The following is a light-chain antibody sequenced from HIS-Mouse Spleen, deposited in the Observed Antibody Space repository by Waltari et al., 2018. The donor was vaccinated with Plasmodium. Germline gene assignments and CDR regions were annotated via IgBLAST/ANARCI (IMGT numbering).Light chain of an antibody. J-gene: IGLJ3*02. V-gene: IGLV3-10*01. CDR1: ALPKNY. CDR3: YSTDSSGNHRV. Sequence: SSELTQPPSVSVAPGQTTRIPCSGDALPKNYAYWYQQKSGQAPVLVIYEDSKRPSGIPERFSGSSSGTMATLTISGAQVEDEADYYCYSTDSSGNHRVFGGGTKLTVL. CDR2: EDS.